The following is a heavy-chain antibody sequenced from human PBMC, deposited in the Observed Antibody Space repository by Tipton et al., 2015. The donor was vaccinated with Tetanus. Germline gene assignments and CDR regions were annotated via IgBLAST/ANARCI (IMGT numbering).Heavy chain of an antibody. V-gene: IGHV4-4*07. CDR3: ARDFRERSGTYFSYYYTMDV. CDR1: GGSLSTFY. CDR2: IYSSGST. Sequence: LRLSCTVSGGSLSTFYWNWIRQPAGKGLEWIGRIYSSGSTNYNPSLKSRVTMSIDTSKNQFSLGLTSVTAADTAAYYCARDFRERSGTYFSYYYTMDVWGQGTTVTVSS. J-gene: IGHJ6*02. D-gene: IGHD1-26*01.